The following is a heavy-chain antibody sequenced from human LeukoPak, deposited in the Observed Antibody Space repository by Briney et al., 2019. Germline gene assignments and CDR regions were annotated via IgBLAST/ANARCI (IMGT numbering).Heavy chain of an antibody. V-gene: IGHV3-23*01. CDR2: TSSSDAGT. CDR3: ARDMRWKRWLQLRVGNIIDY. CDR1: GFTLSTYA. J-gene: IGHJ4*02. D-gene: IGHD5-24*01. Sequence: SGGSLRLSCAASGFTLSTYAMSWVRQTPGKGLEWVAATSSSDAGTYHADSVRGRFTISRDNSKNTLYLQMNSLRAEDTAVYYCARDMRWKRWLQLRVGNIIDYWGQGTLVTVSS.